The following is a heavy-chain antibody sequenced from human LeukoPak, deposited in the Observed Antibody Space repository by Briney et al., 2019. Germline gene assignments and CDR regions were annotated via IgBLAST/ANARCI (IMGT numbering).Heavy chain of an antibody. D-gene: IGHD1-26*01. CDR3: AREGEHYVGVEYYYYGMDV. J-gene: IGHJ6*02. CDR2: IYSGVST. CDR1: GFTVNNNY. V-gene: IGHV3-66*01. Sequence: GGSLRLSCAASGFTVNNNYMSWVRQAPGKGLEWVAVIYSGVSTYYSDSVKGRFTISRDNSKNTVYLQMISLRAEDTAVYYCAREGEHYVGVEYYYYGMDVWGQGTTVTVSS.